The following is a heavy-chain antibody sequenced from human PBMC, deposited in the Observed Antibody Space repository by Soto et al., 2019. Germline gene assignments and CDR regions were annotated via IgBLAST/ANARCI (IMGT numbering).Heavy chain of an antibody. V-gene: IGHV3-30-3*01. D-gene: IGHD6-19*01. J-gene: IGHJ4*02. Sequence: GGSLRLSCAASGFTFSSYAMHWVRQAPGKGLEWVAVISYDGSNKYYADSVKGRFTISRDNSKNTLYLQMNSLRAEDTAVYYCAREYDSSGWKESPRYWGQGTLVTVS. CDR2: ISYDGSNK. CDR3: AREYDSSGWKESPRY. CDR1: GFTFSSYA.